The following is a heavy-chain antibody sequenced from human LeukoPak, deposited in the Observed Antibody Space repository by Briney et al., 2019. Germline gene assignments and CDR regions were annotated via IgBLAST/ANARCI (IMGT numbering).Heavy chain of an antibody. D-gene: IGHD6-19*01. J-gene: IGHJ6*03. CDR3: ARAVAGTGLYYYYYMDV. CDR1: GGSINSYY. Sequence: SETLSLTCTVSGGSINSYYWGWIRQPPGKGLEWIGSIYYSGSTYYNPSLKSRVTISVDTSKNQFSLKLSSVTAADTAVYYCARAVAGTGLYYYYYMDVWGKGTTVTISS. CDR2: IYYSGST. V-gene: IGHV4-39*01.